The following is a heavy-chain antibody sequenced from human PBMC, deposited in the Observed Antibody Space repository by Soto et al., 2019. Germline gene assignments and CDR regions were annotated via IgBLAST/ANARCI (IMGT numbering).Heavy chain of an antibody. J-gene: IGHJ3*02. CDR2: IYYTGSP. V-gene: IGHV4-31*03. CDR3: ARETHADRLSDQVDI. CDR1: AASITTGGHH. D-gene: IGHD1-26*01. Sequence: QTLRLTNNVSAASITTGGHHCCWIRQHPAQGLKWIGYIYYTGSPYYTPSLKSRVIISRDKSKNQFSMKVESVTAADTAIYGFARETHADRLSDQVDIWGRGKMVT.